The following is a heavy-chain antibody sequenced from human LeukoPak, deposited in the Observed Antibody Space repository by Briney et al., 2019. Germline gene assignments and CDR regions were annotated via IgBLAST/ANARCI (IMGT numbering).Heavy chain of an antibody. CDR3: ARASYYYDSSGPDLYYFDY. Sequence: SETLSLTCTVSGGSISSYYWSWIRQPPGKGLEWIGYIYYSGSTNYNPSLKSRVTISVDTSKNQFSLKLSSVTAADTAVYYCARASYYYDSSGPDLYYFDYWGQGTLVTVSS. D-gene: IGHD3-22*01. CDR2: IYYSGST. V-gene: IGHV4-59*01. CDR1: GGSISSYY. J-gene: IGHJ4*02.